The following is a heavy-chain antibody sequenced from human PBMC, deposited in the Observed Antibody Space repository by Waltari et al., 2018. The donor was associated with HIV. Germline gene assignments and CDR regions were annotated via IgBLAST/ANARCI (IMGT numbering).Heavy chain of an antibody. CDR1: GGSISSSSYY. J-gene: IGHJ3*02. Sequence: QLQLQESGPGLVKPSETLSLTCTVSGGSISSSSYYWGWIRQPPGKGLEWIGSSYYSGSTYHNPSLKGRVTISVDTSKNQFSLKLSSVTAADTAVYYCARDDSSGYYLSECAFDIWGQGTMVTVSS. V-gene: IGHV4-39*01. CDR2: SYYSGST. D-gene: IGHD3-22*01. CDR3: ARDDSSGYYLSECAFDI.